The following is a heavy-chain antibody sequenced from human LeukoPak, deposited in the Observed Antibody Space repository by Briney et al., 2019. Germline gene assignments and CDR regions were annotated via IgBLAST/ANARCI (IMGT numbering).Heavy chain of an antibody. Sequence: TLSLTCSVSGDSITNEKYYWSWIRQHPGKGLEWLGYIYHSGSTYYNPSFKSRVTLSIDTSKSQFSLNLSSVTAADTAVYYCEVSAYCGGACYVDFWGQGTLVTVSS. D-gene: IGHD2-21*02. J-gene: IGHJ4*02. CDR3: EVSAYCGGACYVDF. V-gene: IGHV4-31*03. CDR1: GDSITNEKYY. CDR2: IYHSGST.